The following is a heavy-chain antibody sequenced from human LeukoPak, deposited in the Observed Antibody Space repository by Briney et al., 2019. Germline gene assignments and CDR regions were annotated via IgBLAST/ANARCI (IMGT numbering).Heavy chain of an antibody. D-gene: IGHD3-10*01. CDR3: ARGDYYGSPKVVAA. J-gene: IGHJ5*02. Sequence: ASVKVSCKASGYTFTSYDINWVRQATGQGLEWMGWMNPNSGNTGYAQKFQGRVTMTRDTSISTAYIELNFLRSDDTAVFYCARGDYYGSPKVVAAWGQGTLVTVSS. CDR1: GYTFTSYD. CDR2: MNPNSGNT. V-gene: IGHV1-8*02.